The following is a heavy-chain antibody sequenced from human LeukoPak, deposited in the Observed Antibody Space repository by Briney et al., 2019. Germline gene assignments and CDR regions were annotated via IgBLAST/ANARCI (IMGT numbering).Heavy chain of an antibody. CDR2: IYPGDSDA. V-gene: IGHV5-51*01. D-gene: IGHD3-22*01. Sequence: GESLKISCKGSGYSFVTYWTGWVRQMPGKGPEWMAIIYPGDSDARYSPSFQGQVTISVDKSINTAYLQWSSLKASDTAMYYCARHRRYYDTSDYYYGYFDYWGQGTLVTVSS. CDR3: ARHRRYYDTSDYYYGYFDY. CDR1: GYSFVTYW. J-gene: IGHJ4*02.